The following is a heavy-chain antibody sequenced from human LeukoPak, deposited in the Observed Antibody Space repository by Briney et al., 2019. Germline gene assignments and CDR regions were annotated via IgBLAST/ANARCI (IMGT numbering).Heavy chain of an antibody. CDR2: IYHSGST. D-gene: IGHD5-18*01. V-gene: IGHV4-34*01. CDR1: GGSFSGYY. Sequence: PSETLPLTCAVYGGSFSGYYWSWIRQPPGKGLEWIGYIYHSGSTYYNPSLKSRVTISVDRSKNQFSLKLSSVTAADTAVYYCARARGYSYGYPSPYYFDYWGQGTLVTVSS. CDR3: ARARGYSYGYPSPYYFDY. J-gene: IGHJ4*02.